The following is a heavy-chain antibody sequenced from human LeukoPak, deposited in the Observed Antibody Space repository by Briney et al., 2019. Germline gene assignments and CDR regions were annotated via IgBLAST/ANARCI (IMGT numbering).Heavy chain of an antibody. CDR2: INPNSGGT. J-gene: IGHJ5*02. Sequence: ASVKVSCKASGYTFTGYYMHWVRQAPGQGLEWMGWINPNSGGTNYAQKFQGRVTMTRDTSISTAYMELSRLRSDDTAVYYCARVSAVPGSWVWLDPWGQGTLVTVSS. D-gene: IGHD6-13*01. V-gene: IGHV1-2*02. CDR3: ARVSAVPGSWVWLDP. CDR1: GYTFTGYY.